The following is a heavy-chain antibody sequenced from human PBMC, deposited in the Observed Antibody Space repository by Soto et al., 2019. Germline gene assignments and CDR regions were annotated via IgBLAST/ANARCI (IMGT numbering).Heavy chain of an antibody. CDR2: ISSSGDIP. V-gene: IGHV3-23*01. Sequence: EVQLLESGGGLVQPGGSLRLSCAASGFTFTTYAMSWVRQPPGKGLEWVSGISSSGDIPYYADSVKGRFTISRDQSKKXVXXXMXSLRAEDTALYYCAKVNSIVGDGDHDYWGQGTLVSVSS. CDR3: AKVNSIVGDGDHDY. CDR1: GFTFTTYA. D-gene: IGHD4-17*01. J-gene: IGHJ4*02.